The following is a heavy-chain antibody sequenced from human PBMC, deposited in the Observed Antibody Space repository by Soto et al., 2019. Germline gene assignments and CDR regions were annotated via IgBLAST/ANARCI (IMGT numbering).Heavy chain of an antibody. D-gene: IGHD3-10*01. V-gene: IGHV4-34*01. CDR2: INHSGST. Sequence: ASETLSLTCAVYGGSFSGYYWSWIRQPPGKGLEWIGEINHSGSTNYNPSLKSRVTISVDTSKNQFSLKLSSVTAADTAVYYCARLWFGGPFDPWGQGTLVTVST. CDR3: ARLWFGGPFDP. CDR1: GGSFSGYY. J-gene: IGHJ5*02.